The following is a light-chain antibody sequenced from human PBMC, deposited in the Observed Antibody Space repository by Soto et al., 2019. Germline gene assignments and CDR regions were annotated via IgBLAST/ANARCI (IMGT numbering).Light chain of an antibody. CDR1: QSVSSY. V-gene: IGKV3-11*01. J-gene: IGKJ2*01. CDR3: QQRSNCPPFT. Sequence: EIELTQSPATLSLSPGERATLSCRASQSVSSYLDWYQQKPGQAPRLLIYDASNRATGIPARFSGSGSGTDFTLTIISLEPEDYAVYYCQQRSNCPPFTFGQGTKLEIK. CDR2: DAS.